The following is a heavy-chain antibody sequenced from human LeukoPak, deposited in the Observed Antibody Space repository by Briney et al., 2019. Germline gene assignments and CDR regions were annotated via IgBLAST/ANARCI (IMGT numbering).Heavy chain of an antibody. CDR1: KFSFRNYL. V-gene: IGHV3-7*01. J-gene: IGHJ5*02. D-gene: IGHD3-3*01. Sequence: GGTLRLSRAASKFSFRNYLMTGVRPAPRKGVERVDNINQDGSEKYYVDSVNGRVTISMDNDKNSLYLQMNSLGAEDTAVYYCARDLGTTGYDFCDPWGQGTLVTVSS. CDR2: INQDGSEK. CDR3: ARDLGTTGYDFCDP.